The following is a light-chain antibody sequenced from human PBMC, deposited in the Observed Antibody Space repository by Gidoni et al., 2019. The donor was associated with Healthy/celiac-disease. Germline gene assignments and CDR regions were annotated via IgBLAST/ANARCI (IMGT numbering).Light chain of an antibody. CDR1: SSNIGAGYD. Sequence: QSAMTQPPSVSGAPGQSVTISCTGSSSNIGAGYDVHSYQQLPATAPELLIYGNRNRPSGAPARFSGSKSGTSASLAITGLQAEDESDYYCQSYDSSLSVVFGGGTKLTVL. CDR3: QSYDSSLSVV. CDR2: GNR. V-gene: IGLV1-40*01. J-gene: IGLJ2*01.